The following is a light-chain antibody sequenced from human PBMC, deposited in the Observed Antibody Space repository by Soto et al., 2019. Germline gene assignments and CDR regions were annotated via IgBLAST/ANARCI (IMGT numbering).Light chain of an antibody. Sequence: DIQMTQSPSTLSASVGDRVTISCRASQSISSWLAWYQQKPGKAPKLLIYKASSLESGVPSRFSGSGPGTEFTLTITSLQPDDFATYYCRHYNSYPLTFGGGTKVEIK. CDR3: RHYNSYPLT. J-gene: IGKJ4*01. V-gene: IGKV1-5*03. CDR2: KAS. CDR1: QSISSW.